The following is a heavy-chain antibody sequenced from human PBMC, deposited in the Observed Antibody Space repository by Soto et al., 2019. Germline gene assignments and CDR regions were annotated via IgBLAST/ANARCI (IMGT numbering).Heavy chain of an antibody. CDR3: AKSGDGGDVFDS. J-gene: IGHJ4*02. V-gene: IGHV3-23*01. D-gene: IGHD2-21*02. CDR2: ISGSGGST. CDR1: GFTFSSYA. Sequence: EVQLLESGGGLVQPGGSLRLSCAASGFTFSSYAMSWVRQAPGKGLEWVSAISGSGGSTYYADSVKGRFTISRDNSKHTLYLQMNSLRAEDTAVYYCAKSGDGGDVFDSWGQGTLVTVSS.